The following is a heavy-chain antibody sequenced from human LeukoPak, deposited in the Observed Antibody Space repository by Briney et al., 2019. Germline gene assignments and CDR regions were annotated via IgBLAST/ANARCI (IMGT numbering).Heavy chain of an antibody. V-gene: IGHV3-7*01. Sequence: GGSLRLSCAASGFTFRSAWMSWVRQAPGKGLEWVANIKQDGSEKYYVDSVKGRFTISRDNAKNSLYLQMNSLRAEDTAVYYCAREGYDSSGPLGFDYWGQGTLVTVSS. D-gene: IGHD3-22*01. CDR2: IKQDGSEK. CDR3: AREGYDSSGPLGFDY. CDR1: GFTFRSAW. J-gene: IGHJ4*02.